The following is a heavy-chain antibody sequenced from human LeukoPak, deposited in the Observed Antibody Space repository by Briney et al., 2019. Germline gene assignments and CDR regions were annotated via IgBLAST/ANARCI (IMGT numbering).Heavy chain of an antibody. CDR3: AKDYFYGWYSSGWLSAFYY. D-gene: IGHD3-22*01. CDR2: ISYDGSNK. J-gene: IGHJ4*02. Sequence: GRSLRLSCAASGFTFSGYGMNWVRQAPGKGLEWVAVISYDGSNKYYADSVKGRFTISRDNSKNTLYLQMNSLRAEDTAVYYCAKDYFYGWYSSGWLSAFYYWGQGTLVTVSS. CDR1: GFTFSGYG. V-gene: IGHV3-30*18.